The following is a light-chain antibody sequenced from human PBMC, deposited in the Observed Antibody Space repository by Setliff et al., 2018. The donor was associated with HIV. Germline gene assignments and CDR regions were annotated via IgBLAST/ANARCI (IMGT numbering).Light chain of an antibody. V-gene: IGLV2-8*01. Sequence: QSVLTQPPSASGSPGQSVTISCTGTSGDVGGYNYVSWYQQYPGKAPKLLIHEVTKRPSGVPDRFSGSKSGTTASLTVSGLQAEDEADYYFSSYAGNNGDVFGTGTKLTV. CDR3: SSYAGNNGDV. J-gene: IGLJ1*01. CDR1: SGDVGGYNY. CDR2: EVT.